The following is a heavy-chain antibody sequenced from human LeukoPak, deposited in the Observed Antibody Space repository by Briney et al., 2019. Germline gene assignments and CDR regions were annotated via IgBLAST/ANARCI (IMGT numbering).Heavy chain of an antibody. J-gene: IGHJ4*02. Sequence: PGGSLRLSCAASGFTFSSYGMHWVRQAPGKGLEWVAVIWYDGSNKYYADSVKGRFTISRDNSKNTLYLQMNSLRAEDTAVYYCAREWDSKKKGIDYWGQGTLVTGSS. CDR3: AREWDSKKKGIDY. V-gene: IGHV3-33*01. D-gene: IGHD1-26*01. CDR2: IWYDGSNK. CDR1: GFTFSSYG.